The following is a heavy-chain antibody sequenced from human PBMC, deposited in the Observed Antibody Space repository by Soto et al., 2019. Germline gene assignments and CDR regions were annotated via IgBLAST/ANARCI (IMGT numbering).Heavy chain of an antibody. CDR1: GGSISSRNW. Sequence: QVQLQESGPGLVKTSGTLSLTCAVSGGSISSRNWWSWVRQPPGKGLEWIGEIYYSGSTNYNAALKIRVAISVYNSNMQFSLRLTSVTAADTAVYYCARGSNWNYDYYYAMDVWGQGTTVTVSS. CDR2: IYYSGST. D-gene: IGHD1-20*01. CDR3: ARGSNWNYDYYYAMDV. V-gene: IGHV4-4*02. J-gene: IGHJ6*02.